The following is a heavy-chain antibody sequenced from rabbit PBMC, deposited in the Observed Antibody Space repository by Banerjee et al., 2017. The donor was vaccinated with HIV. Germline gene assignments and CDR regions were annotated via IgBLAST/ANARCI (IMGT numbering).Heavy chain of an antibody. CDR3: ARDAGYAGSNL. CDR2: IGAGSNSA. Sequence: QSLEESGGCLVQPEGSLTLTCKASGFDFSSNGMCWVRQAPGKGLEWIACIGAGSNSAYYATWAKGRFTISKTSSTTVTLQMTSLTAADTATYFCARDAGYAGSNLWGQGTLVTVS. J-gene: IGHJ4*01. CDR1: GFDFSSNG. D-gene: IGHD4-2*01. V-gene: IGHV1S40*01.